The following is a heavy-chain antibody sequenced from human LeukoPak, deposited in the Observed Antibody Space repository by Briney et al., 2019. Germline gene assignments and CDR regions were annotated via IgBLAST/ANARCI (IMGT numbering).Heavy chain of an antibody. CDR3: LLDPHERPYDILTGG. CDR1: GGTFSIYA. V-gene: IGHV1-69*05. J-gene: IGHJ4*02. Sequence: ASVKVSCKASGGTFSIYAISWVRQAPGQGLEWMGSIIPILGTANYAQKFQGRVTITTDESTSPAYMELSSLRSEDTAVYYCLLDPHERPYDILTGGWGQGTLVTVSS. CDR2: IIPILGTA. D-gene: IGHD3-9*01.